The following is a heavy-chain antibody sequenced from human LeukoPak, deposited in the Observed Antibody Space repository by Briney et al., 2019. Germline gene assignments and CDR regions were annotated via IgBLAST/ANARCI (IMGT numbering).Heavy chain of an antibody. J-gene: IGHJ4*02. CDR3: TRHLDYYGSGSYEY. V-gene: IGHV4-59*08. CDR1: GGSISGFH. CDR2: IHYSGST. D-gene: IGHD3-10*01. Sequence: SETLSPTCTVSGGSISGFHWSWIRQPPGKGLEWVGYIHYSGSTDYNPSLKSRVTISVDTSKNQFSLKLSSVTAADTAVYYCTRHLDYYGSGSYEYWGQGTLVTVSS.